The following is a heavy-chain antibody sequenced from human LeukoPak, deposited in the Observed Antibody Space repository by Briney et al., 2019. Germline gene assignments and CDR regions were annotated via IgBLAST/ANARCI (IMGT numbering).Heavy chain of an antibody. V-gene: IGHV3-48*02. CDR1: GFTFSSYA. CDR2: ISISSTTI. J-gene: IGHJ4*02. Sequence: GGSLRLSCAASGFTFSSYAVNWVRQAPGKGLEWVSYISISSTTIYYADSVRGRFTISRDNAKSSLYLQMNSLRDEDTAVYYCARIRAPSYYFDYWGQGTLVTVSS. D-gene: IGHD6-6*01. CDR3: ARIRAPSYYFDY.